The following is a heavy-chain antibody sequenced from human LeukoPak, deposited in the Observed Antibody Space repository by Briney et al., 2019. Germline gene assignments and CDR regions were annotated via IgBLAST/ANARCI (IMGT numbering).Heavy chain of an antibody. CDR3: AGDGRYDFWSGYLPFDY. J-gene: IGHJ4*02. CDR1: GGSISSYY. D-gene: IGHD3-3*01. CDR2: IYTSGST. V-gene: IGHV4-4*07. Sequence: SETLSLTCTVSGGSISSYYWSWIRQPAGKGLEWLGLIYTSGSTNYNPSLKSRVTMSVDTSKNQFSLKLSSVTAADTAVYYCAGDGRYDFWSGYLPFDYWGQGTLVTVSS.